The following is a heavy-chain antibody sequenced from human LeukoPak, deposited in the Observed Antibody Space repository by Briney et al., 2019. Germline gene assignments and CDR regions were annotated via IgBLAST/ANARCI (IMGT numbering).Heavy chain of an antibody. CDR1: GDTLTELA. CDR3: TTGDH. V-gene: IGHV1-24*01. Sequence: GASVKVSCKVSGDTLTELAIHWVRQVPGKGPEWMGHSDPEDGETTYAQKFQGRVTMTEDTSTDTAYMELNSLRYEDPAVYYCTTGDHWGQGTLVTVSS. CDR2: SDPEDGET. J-gene: IGHJ5*02.